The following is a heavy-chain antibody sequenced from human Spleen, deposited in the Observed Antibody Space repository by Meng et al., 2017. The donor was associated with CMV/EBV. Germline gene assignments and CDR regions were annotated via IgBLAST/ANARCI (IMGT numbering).Heavy chain of an antibody. CDR3: AKDVSILVTGTTDYSYAARYWYFDL. J-gene: IGHJ2*01. D-gene: IGHD1-7*01. Sequence: WSWIRQAPERGVEWIGYIYYSGSTHYKPTIKRRVNISLNTSKNELSLKMTSMTAADTAVYYCAKDVSILVTGTTDYSYAARYWYFDLWGRGTLVTVSS. CDR2: IYYSGST. V-gene: IGHV4-59*01.